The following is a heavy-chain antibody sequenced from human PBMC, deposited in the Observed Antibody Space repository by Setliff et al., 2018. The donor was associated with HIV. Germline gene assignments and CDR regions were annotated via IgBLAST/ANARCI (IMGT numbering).Heavy chain of an antibody. CDR2: IYHRGST. Sequence: KPSETLSLTCTVSSGSISGDNWWSWVRQPPGKGLEWIGEIYHRGSTNYNPSLKSRVTISVDKSKNQFSLKLTSVTAADTAVYHCAVRRYYDSTGYYDYWGQGTLVTVSS. CDR1: SGSISGDNW. CDR3: AVRRYYDSTGYYDY. J-gene: IGHJ4*02. V-gene: IGHV4-4*02. D-gene: IGHD3-22*01.